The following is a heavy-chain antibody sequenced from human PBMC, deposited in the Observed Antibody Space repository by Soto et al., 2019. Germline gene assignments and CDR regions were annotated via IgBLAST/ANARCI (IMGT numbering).Heavy chain of an antibody. CDR3: ARFPGRWELPPGRFKFFDS. CDR1: GYTFTSYA. CDR2: INAGNGNT. D-gene: IGHD1-26*01. V-gene: IGHV1-3*01. J-gene: IGHJ4*02. Sequence: QVQLVQSGAEVKKPGASVKVSCKASGYTFTSYAMHWVRQASGQRLEWMGWINAGNGNTKYSQKFQGRVTITRDTSASTAYMELSSLRSEETAVYYCARFPGRWELPPGRFKFFDSWGQGTLVTVSS.